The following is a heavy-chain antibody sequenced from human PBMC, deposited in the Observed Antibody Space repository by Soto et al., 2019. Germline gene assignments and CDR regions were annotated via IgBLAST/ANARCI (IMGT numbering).Heavy chain of an antibody. CDR3: ARAAYGDYYFDD. CDR1: GFTFSDHY. Sequence: GGSLRLSCAASGFTFSDHYMDWVRQAPGKGLEWVGRTRNKANSYTTEYAASVKGRFTISRDDSKNSLYLQMNSLKTEDTAVYYCARAAYGDYYFDDWGQGTLVTVSS. CDR2: TRNKANSYTT. D-gene: IGHD4-17*01. J-gene: IGHJ4*02. V-gene: IGHV3-72*01.